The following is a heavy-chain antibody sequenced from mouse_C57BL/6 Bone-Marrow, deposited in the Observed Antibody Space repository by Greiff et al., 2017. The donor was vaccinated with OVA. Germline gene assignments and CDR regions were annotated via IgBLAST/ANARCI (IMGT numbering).Heavy chain of an antibody. CDR2: IYPGGGST. CDR1: GYTFTSYW. D-gene: IGHD2-1*01. J-gene: IGHJ2*01. Sequence: VQLQQSGAELVKPGASVKLSCKASGYTFTSYWITWVQQRPGQGLEWIGDIYPGGGSTYYPEKFKSKATLTVDPSSSTPYLQLSSLTSADSAVYYYARLVYYGMLCYFDDWGKGTTLTVSS. V-gene: IGHV1-55*01. CDR3: ARLVYYGMLCYFDD.